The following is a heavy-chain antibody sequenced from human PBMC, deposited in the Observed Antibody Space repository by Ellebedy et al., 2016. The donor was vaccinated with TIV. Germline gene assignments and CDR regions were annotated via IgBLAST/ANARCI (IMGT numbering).Heavy chain of an antibody. CDR1: GFTVSSSY. CDR2: MSGTSSYV. Sequence: GESLKISCAASGFTVSSSYMSWVRQAPGKGLEWVSSMSGTSSYVHYADSVEGRFTISRDNAKNSLYLHMSSLRVEETAVYYCARVHGDYRIDYWGPGTLVTVSS. V-gene: IGHV3-21*03. CDR3: ARVHGDYRIDY. J-gene: IGHJ4*02. D-gene: IGHD4-17*01.